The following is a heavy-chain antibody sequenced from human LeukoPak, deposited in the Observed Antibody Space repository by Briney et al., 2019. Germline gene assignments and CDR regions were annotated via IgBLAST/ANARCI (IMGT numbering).Heavy chain of an antibody. V-gene: IGHV1-2*02. J-gene: IGHJ3*02. CDR3: ARDRVEDYYGSGSTWAFDI. CDR2: INPNSGGT. CDR1: GYTFTGYY. D-gene: IGHD3-10*01. Sequence: ASVKVSCKASGYTFTGYYMHWVRQAPGQGLEWMGWINPNSGGTNYAQKFQGRVTMTRDTSISTAYMELSRLRSDDTAVYYCARDRVEDYYGSGSTWAFDIWGQGTMVTVSS.